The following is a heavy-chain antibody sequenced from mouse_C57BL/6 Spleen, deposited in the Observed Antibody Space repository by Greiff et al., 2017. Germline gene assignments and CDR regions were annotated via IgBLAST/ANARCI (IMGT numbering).Heavy chain of an antibody. CDR1: GYTFTDYY. Sequence: LMKPGASVKISCKASGYTFTDYYMNWVKQSHGKSLEWIGDINPNNGGTSYNQKFKGKATLTVDKSSSTAYMELRSLTSEDSAVYYCARSRDDYDWFAYWGQGTLVTVSA. J-gene: IGHJ3*01. CDR2: INPNNGGT. V-gene: IGHV1-26*01. D-gene: IGHD2-4*01. CDR3: ARSRDDYDWFAY.